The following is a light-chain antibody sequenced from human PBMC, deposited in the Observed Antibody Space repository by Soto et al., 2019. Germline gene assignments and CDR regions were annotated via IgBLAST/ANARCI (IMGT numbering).Light chain of an antibody. Sequence: QSVLTQPPSVSAAPGQKVTISCSGSSSNIGNNYVYWYQQLPGTAPKLLIYDNDKRPSGIPDRFSGSKSGTSATLGIAGLQTGDEADYYCGTWDIGLSVVFGGGTKLTVL. CDR1: SSNIGNNY. CDR3: GTWDIGLSVV. J-gene: IGLJ2*01. V-gene: IGLV1-51*01. CDR2: DND.